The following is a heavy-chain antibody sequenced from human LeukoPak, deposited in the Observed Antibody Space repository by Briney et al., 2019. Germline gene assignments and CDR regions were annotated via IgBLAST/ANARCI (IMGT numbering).Heavy chain of an antibody. CDR1: GGSFSGYY. CDR2: INHSGST. J-gene: IGHJ6*02. CDR3: ARDLDGNYYYGMDV. D-gene: IGHD1-1*01. Sequence: SETLSLTCAVYGGSFSGYYWSWIRQPPGKGLEWIGEINHSGSTNYNPSLKSRVTISVDTSKNQFSLKLSSVTAADTAVYHCARDLDGNYYYGMDVWGQGTTVTVSS. V-gene: IGHV4-34*01.